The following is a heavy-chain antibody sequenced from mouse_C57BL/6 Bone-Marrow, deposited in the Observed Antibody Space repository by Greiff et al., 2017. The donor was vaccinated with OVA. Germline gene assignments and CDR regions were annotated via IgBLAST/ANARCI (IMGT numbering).Heavy chain of an antibody. Sequence: EVQVVESGGDLVKPGGSLKLSCAASGFTFSSYGMSWVRQTPDKRLEWVATISSGGSYTYYPDSVKGRFTISRDNAKNTLYLQMSSLKSEDTAMYYCARQKGYDGRFAYWGQGTLVTVSA. CDR2: ISSGGSYT. D-gene: IGHD2-2*01. CDR3: ARQKGYDGRFAY. V-gene: IGHV5-6*01. CDR1: GFTFSSYG. J-gene: IGHJ3*01.